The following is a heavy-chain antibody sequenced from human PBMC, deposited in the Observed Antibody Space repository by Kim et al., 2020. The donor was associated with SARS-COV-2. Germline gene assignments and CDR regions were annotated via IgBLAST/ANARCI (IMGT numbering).Heavy chain of an antibody. J-gene: IGHJ3*02. D-gene: IGHD2-2*01. V-gene: IGHV1-24*01. CDR1: GYTLTELS. Sequence: ASVKVSCKVSGYTLTELSMHWVRQAPGKGLEWMGGFDPEDGETIYAQKFQGRVTMTEDTSTDTAYMELSSLRSEDTAVYYCATAQNPAALDAFDIWGQGTMVTVSS. CDR2: FDPEDGET. CDR3: ATAQNPAALDAFDI.